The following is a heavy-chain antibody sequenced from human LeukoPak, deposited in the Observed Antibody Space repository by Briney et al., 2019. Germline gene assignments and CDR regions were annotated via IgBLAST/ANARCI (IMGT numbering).Heavy chain of an antibody. CDR3: ARCDFVWGDYRSRPILYFDY. CDR2: ISGYNGET. CDR1: GYSFSNYG. J-gene: IGHJ4*02. D-gene: IGHD3-16*02. Sequence: ASVKVSCKASGYSFSNYGISWVRQAPGQGLEWMGWISGYNGETKYAQKVQGRVTVTQDPSTSTAYMELRSLTSDDTAFYYCARCDFVWGDYRSRPILYFDYWGQGALVTVSS. V-gene: IGHV1-18*01.